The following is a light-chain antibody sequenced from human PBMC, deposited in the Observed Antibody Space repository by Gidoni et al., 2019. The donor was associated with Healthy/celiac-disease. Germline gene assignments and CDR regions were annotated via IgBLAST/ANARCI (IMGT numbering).Light chain of an antibody. J-gene: IGKJ3*01. CDR1: QSLLHSNGYNY. Sequence: VMPQSPLSLPVTPGEPASISCRSSQSLLHSNGYNYLDWYLQKPGQSPQLLIYLGSNRASGVPDRFSGSGSGTDVTLKISRVEAEDVGVYYCMQALQTVFTFGPGTKVDIK. CDR2: LGS. CDR3: MQALQTVFT. V-gene: IGKV2-28*01.